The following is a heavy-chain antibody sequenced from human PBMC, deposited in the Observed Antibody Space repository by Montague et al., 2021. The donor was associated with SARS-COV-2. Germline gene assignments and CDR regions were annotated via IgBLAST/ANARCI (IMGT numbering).Heavy chain of an antibody. CDR3: ATLTKSNGDF. V-gene: IGHV4-4*08. Sequence: SETLSLTCTVSSDSINSYYWGSIFPFPWPRLAWLGSVSSRGTTHYNPSLNSRIALSVDTTKNQFSLRLDSVTAADTAIYYCATLTKSNGDFWGKGALVTVS. CDR1: SDSINSYY. CDR2: VSSRGTT. J-gene: IGHJ4*02. D-gene: IGHD1-1*01.